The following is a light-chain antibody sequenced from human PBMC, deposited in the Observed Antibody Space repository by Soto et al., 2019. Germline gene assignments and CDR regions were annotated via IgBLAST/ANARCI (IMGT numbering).Light chain of an antibody. CDR3: QHYDTSLTT. CDR1: QSVTSNY. V-gene: IGKV3-20*01. CDR2: GAS. J-gene: IGKJ1*01. Sequence: EIVLTQSPGTLSLSPGERATLSCGASQSVTSNYLAWYQQKPGQAPRLLIFGASIRVKGIPDRFIGIGSGTDFPLTISRREPEYFAVYYCQHYDTSLTTFGQGTKVEVK.